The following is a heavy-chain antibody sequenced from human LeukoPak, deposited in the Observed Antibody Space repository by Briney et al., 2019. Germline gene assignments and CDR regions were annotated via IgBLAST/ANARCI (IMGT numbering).Heavy chain of an antibody. V-gene: IGHV3-53*01. Sequence: GSLRLSCAASGFSVSSNYMSWVRQAPGKGLEWVSVIYSGGSTYYADSVKGRFTISRDNSKNTLYLQMNSLRAEDTAVYYCARASGYSPTFDYWGQGTLVTVSS. J-gene: IGHJ4*02. CDR1: GFSVSSNY. CDR3: ARASGYSPTFDY. CDR2: IYSGGST. D-gene: IGHD3-3*01.